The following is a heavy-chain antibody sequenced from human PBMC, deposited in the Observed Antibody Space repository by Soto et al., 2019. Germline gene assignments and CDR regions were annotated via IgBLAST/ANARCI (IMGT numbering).Heavy chain of an antibody. CDR1: GGTFSSYA. CDR2: IIPIFGTA. CDR3: ASHPMSDAFDI. J-gene: IGHJ3*02. Sequence: ASVKVSCKASGGTFSSYAISWVRQAPGQGLEWMGGIIPIFGTANYAQKFQGRVTITADESTSTAYMELSSLRSEDTAVYYCASHPMSDAFDIWGQGTMVTVSS. V-gene: IGHV1-69*13.